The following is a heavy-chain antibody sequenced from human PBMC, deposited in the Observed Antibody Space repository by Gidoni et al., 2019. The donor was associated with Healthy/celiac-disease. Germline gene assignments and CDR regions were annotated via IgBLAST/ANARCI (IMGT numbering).Heavy chain of an antibody. Sequence: EVQLVESGGGLVQPGRSLRLSCAASGFTFDDYAMHWVRQAPGKGLEWVSGISWNSGSIGYADSVKGRFTISRDNAKNSLYLQMNSLRAEDTALYYCAKDMGVGATLPDYWGQGTLVTVSS. CDR1: GFTFDDYA. J-gene: IGHJ4*02. CDR3: AKDMGVGATLPDY. CDR2: ISWNSGSI. D-gene: IGHD1-26*01. V-gene: IGHV3-9*01.